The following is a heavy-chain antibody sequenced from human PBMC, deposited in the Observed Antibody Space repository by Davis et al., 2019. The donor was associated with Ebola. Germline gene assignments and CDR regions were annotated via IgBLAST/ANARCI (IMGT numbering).Heavy chain of an antibody. CDR1: GYSFTSYW. CDR3: ARRNIPKYYYGMEV. J-gene: IGHJ6*02. Sequence: PGGSLRLSCKGSGYSFTSYWIGWVRQLPGKGLEWMGIIYPGDSDTRYSPSFQGQVTISADKSISTAYLQWSSLKASDTAMYYCARRNIPKYYYGMEVWGQGTTVTVSS. V-gene: IGHV5-51*01. CDR2: IYPGDSDT. D-gene: IGHD2-2*02.